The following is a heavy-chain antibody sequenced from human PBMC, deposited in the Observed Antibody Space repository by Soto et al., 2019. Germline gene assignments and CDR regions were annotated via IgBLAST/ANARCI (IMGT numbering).Heavy chain of an antibody. CDR1: GYTFTSYG. D-gene: IGHD2-21*02. Sequence: QVQLVQSGAEVKKPGASVKVSCKASGYTFTSYGISWVRQAPGQGLEWMGWISAYNGNTNYAQKLQGRLTMTTDTSTSTAYMELRSLRSDDTAVYYCARDKGAYCGGDCYSTWFDPWGQGPLVAVSS. CDR3: ARDKGAYCGGDCYSTWFDP. CDR2: ISAYNGNT. V-gene: IGHV1-18*01. J-gene: IGHJ5*02.